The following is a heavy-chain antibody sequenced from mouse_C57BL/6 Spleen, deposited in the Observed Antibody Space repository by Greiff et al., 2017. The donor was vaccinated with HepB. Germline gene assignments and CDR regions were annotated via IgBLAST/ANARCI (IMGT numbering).Heavy chain of an antibody. J-gene: IGHJ3*01. V-gene: IGHV1-52*01. Sequence: QVQLKQPGAELVRPGSSVKLSCKASGYTFTSYWMHWVKQRPIQGLEWIGNVDPSDSETHYNQKFKDKAALTVDKSSSTAYMQLSSLTAEDSAVYYCARHDYSNTKEDFAYWGQGTLVTVSA. CDR2: VDPSDSET. CDR3: ARHDYSNTKEDFAY. CDR1: GYTFTSYW. D-gene: IGHD2-5*01.